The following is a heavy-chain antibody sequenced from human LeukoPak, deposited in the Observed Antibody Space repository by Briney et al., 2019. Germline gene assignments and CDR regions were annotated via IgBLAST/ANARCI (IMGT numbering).Heavy chain of an antibody. D-gene: IGHD4-23*01. CDR2: IRPDGGET. CDR3: ARGLGGPGDY. Sequence: PGGSLRLSCAASGFNIGSEWMSWLRQAPGKGLEWVANIRPDGGETHYVDSVKGRFTISRDNSKNTLYLQMNSLRAEDTAVYYCARGLGGPGDYWGQGNLVTVSS. V-gene: IGHV3-7*01. CDR1: GFNIGSEW. J-gene: IGHJ4*02.